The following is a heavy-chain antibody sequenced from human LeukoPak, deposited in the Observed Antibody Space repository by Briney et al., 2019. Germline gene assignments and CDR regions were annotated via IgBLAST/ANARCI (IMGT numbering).Heavy chain of an antibody. J-gene: IGHJ3*02. CDR2: ISGSGGST. CDR1: GFTFSSYA. V-gene: IGHV3-23*01. CDR3: ATVYYYERDAFDI. Sequence: PGGSLRLSCAASGFTFSSYAMSWVRQAPGKGLEWVSAISGSGGSTYYADSVKGRFTNSRDNSKNTLYLQMNSLRAEDTAVYYCATVYYYERDAFDISGQGTMVTVSS. D-gene: IGHD3-22*01.